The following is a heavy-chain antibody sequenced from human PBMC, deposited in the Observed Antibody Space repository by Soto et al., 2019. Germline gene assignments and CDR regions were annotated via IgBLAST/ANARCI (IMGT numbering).Heavy chain of an antibody. CDR1: GFTFSTYG. V-gene: IGHV3-30*18. CDR2: ISYDGSNK. CDR3: AKDGRWAFDY. J-gene: IGHJ4*02. Sequence: GGSLRLSCAASGFTFSTYGMHWVRQAPGKGLEWVAVISYDGSNKYYADSVKGRFTISRDNSKNTLYLQMNSLRAEDTAMYYCAKDGRWAFDYWGQGTLVTVSS. D-gene: IGHD1-26*01.